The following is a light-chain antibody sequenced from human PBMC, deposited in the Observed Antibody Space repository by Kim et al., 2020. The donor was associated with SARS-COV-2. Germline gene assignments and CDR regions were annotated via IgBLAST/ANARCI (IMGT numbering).Light chain of an antibody. CDR2: SAS. J-gene: IGKJ2*01. CDR3: QHHGSFPYT. CDR1: QIVISGT. V-gene: IGKV3-20*01. Sequence: EIVMTQSPGTLSLSPGERTTLSCRASQIVISGTLAWYQQKPGQVPRLLIHSASSRAKGIPERFVGSGSGTDFTLTITSLEPEDSAVYYCQHHGSFPYTFGPGTKLEI.